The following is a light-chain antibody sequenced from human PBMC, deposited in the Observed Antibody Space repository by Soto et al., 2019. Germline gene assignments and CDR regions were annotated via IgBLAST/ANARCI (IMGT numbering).Light chain of an antibody. CDR1: STDIGRNT. V-gene: IGLV1-44*01. J-gene: IGLJ2*01. CDR3: AAWDDSLNGVV. CDR2: SNS. Sequence: QSVLTQTPSASGTPGQRVSISCYGSSTDIGRNTVIWYQQVPGTTPKVLIYSNSQRPSGVPDRFSGSKSGTSASLASGGLQSDDEADYYCAAWDDSLNGVVFGGGTKLTVL.